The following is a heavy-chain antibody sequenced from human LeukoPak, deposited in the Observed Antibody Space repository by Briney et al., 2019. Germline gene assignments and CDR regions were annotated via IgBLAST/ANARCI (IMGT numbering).Heavy chain of an antibody. J-gene: IGHJ6*02. D-gene: IGHD3-22*01. CDR3: ARGWNYYDSSGYYPAFYYYYGMDV. V-gene: IGHV1-69*13. CDR1: GGTFSSYA. Sequence: ASVKVSCKASGGTFSSYAISWVRQAPGQGLEWMGGIIPIFGTANYAQKFQGRVTITADESTSTACMELSSLRSEDTAVYYCARGWNYYDSSGYYPAFYYYYGMDVWGQGTTVTVSS. CDR2: IIPIFGTA.